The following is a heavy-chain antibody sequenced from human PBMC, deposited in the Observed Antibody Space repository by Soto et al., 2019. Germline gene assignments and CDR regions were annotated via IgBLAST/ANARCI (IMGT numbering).Heavy chain of an antibody. CDR2: IYYSGST. J-gene: IGHJ4*02. CDR1: GGSISSYY. D-gene: IGHD5-18*01. V-gene: IGHV4-59*08. Sequence: SETLSLTCTVSGGSISSYYWSWIRQPPGKGLEWIGYIYYSGSTNYNPSLKSRVTISVDTSKNQFSLKLSSVTAADTAVYYRARLSWIQLEYYFGYWGQGTLVTVSS. CDR3: ARLSWIQLEYYFGY.